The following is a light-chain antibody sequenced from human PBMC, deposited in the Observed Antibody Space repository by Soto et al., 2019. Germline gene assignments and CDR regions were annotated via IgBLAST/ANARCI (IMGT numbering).Light chain of an antibody. Sequence: ETVLKQSPATLSLSTGERATLSCRASRSISTYLAWYQQKPGQAPRLLIYEALNRATGIPARFSGSGSGTDFTLTISSLEPEDFAVYYCQQRNNWPLTFGGGTEVDIK. J-gene: IGKJ4*02. CDR1: RSISTY. CDR2: EAL. CDR3: QQRNNWPLT. V-gene: IGKV3-11*01.